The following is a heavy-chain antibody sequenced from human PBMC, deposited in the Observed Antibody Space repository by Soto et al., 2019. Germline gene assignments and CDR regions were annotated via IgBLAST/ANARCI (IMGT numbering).Heavy chain of an antibody. CDR2: ISPYKGNT. Sequence: QIQLVQSGAEVKKPGASVKVSCKASDYTFSSIGISWLRQVPGQGLEWMGWISPYKGNTHYAQGLQGRVTMTTDTSTSTAYMELRSLRSDDTAVYYCARDLDASGSYYTDYWGQGTLVTVSS. CDR1: DYTFSSIG. V-gene: IGHV1-18*01. CDR3: ARDLDASGSYYTDY. J-gene: IGHJ4*02. D-gene: IGHD3-10*01.